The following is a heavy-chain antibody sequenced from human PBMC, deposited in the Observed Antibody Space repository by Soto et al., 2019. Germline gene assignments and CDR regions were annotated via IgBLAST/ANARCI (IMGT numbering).Heavy chain of an antibody. V-gene: IGHV4-34*01. CDR1: GGSFSGYY. D-gene: IGHD4-17*01. J-gene: IGHJ4*02. CDR2: INHSGST. CDR3: ARRYGRYFDY. Sequence: SSETLSLTCAVYGGSFSGYYWSWIRQPPGKGLEWIGEINHSGSTNYNPSLKSRVAISVDKSKNQFSLNLSSMTAADTAVYYCARRYGRYFDYWGQGTLVTVST.